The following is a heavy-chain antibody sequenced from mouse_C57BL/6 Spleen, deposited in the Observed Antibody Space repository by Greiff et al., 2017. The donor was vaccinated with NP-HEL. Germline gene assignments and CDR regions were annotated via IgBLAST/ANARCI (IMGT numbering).Heavy chain of an antibody. CDR2: IDPETGGT. J-gene: IGHJ4*01. Sequence: QVQLQQSGAELVRPGASVTLSCKASGYTFTDYEMHWVKQTPVHGLEWIGAIDPETGGTAYNQKFKGKAILTADKSSSTAYMELRSLTSEDSAVYYCTREGIYYSNSYYAMDYWGQGTSVTVSS. CDR1: GYTFTDYE. V-gene: IGHV1-15*01. CDR3: TREGIYYSNSYYAMDY. D-gene: IGHD2-5*01.